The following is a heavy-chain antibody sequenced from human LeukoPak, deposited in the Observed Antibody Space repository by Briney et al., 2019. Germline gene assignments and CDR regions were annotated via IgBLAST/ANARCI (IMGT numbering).Heavy chain of an antibody. CDR2: IYSGGST. Sequence: PGGSLRLSCAASGFTVSSNYMSWVRQAPGKGLEWVSVIYSGGSTYYADPVKGRFTISRDNSKNTLYLQMNSLRAEDTAVYYCASEVEMATIDHAFDIWGQGTMVTVSS. J-gene: IGHJ3*02. V-gene: IGHV3-53*01. CDR1: GFTVSSNY. CDR3: ASEVEMATIDHAFDI. D-gene: IGHD5-24*01.